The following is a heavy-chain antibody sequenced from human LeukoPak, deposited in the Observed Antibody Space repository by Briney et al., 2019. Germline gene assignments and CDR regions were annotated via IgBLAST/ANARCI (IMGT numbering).Heavy chain of an antibody. Sequence: SETLSLTCTVSGGSISSYYWSWIRQPPGKGLEWIGYIYYSGSTNYNPSLKSRVTISVDTSKNQFSLKLSSVTAADTAVYYCARGHGGSSWFRRVYYYYMDVWGKGTTATVSS. CDR1: GGSISSYY. CDR3: ARGHGGSSWFRRVYYYYMDV. J-gene: IGHJ6*03. CDR2: IYYSGST. V-gene: IGHV4-59*01. D-gene: IGHD6-13*01.